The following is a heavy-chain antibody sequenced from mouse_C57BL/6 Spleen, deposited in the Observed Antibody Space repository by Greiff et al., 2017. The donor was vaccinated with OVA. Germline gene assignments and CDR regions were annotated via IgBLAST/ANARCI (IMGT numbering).Heavy chain of an antibody. D-gene: IGHD1-1*01. CDR2: ISSGSSTI. Sequence: EVQGVESGGGLVKPGGSLKLSCAASGFTFSDYGMHWVRQAPEKGLEWVAYISSGSSTIYYADTVKGRFTISRDNAKNTLFLQMTSLRSEDTAMYYCARDPFYYYGSSYFDYWGQGTTLTVSS. J-gene: IGHJ2*01. CDR1: GFTFSDYG. CDR3: ARDPFYYYGSSYFDY. V-gene: IGHV5-17*01.